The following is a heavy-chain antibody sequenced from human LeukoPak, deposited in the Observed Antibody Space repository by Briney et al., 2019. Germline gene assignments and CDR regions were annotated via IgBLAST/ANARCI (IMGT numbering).Heavy chain of an antibody. Sequence: GPVKVSCKASGDTFTRQDINWVRQATGQGLEWMGWVDPNSGKTGYAQKFQGRVTMTKNTSMNTAYMELSSLKSDDTAVYYCARGPHDGTIDYWGQGTLVTVSS. V-gene: IGHV1-8*01. D-gene: IGHD1-1*01. CDR2: VDPNSGKT. CDR1: GDTFTRQD. J-gene: IGHJ4*02. CDR3: ARGPHDGTIDY.